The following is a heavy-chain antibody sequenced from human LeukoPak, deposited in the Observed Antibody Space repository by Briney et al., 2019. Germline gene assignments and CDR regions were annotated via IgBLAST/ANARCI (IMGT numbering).Heavy chain of an antibody. V-gene: IGHV3-11*01. CDR2: ISSSGSTI. CDR3: AREWGGSYYYYYGMDV. CDR1: GFTFSDYY. J-gene: IGHJ6*02. D-gene: IGHD1-26*01. Sequence: GGSLRLSCAASGFTFSDYYMSWIRQAPGKGLEWVSYISSSGSTIYYADSVKGRLTISRDNAKNSLYLQMNSLRAEDTAVYYCAREWGGSYYYYYGMDVWGQGTTVTVSS.